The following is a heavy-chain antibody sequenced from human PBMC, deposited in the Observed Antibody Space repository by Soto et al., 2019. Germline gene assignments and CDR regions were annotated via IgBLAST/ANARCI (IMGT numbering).Heavy chain of an antibody. D-gene: IGHD3-22*01. CDR1: GGSFGGYY. V-gene: IGHV4-34*01. J-gene: IGHJ4*02. Sequence: SETLSLTCAVYGGSFGGYYWSWIRQPPGKGLEWIGEINHSGSTNNNPSLKSRVTISVDTSKNQFSLKLSSVTAADTAVYYCASQHYYDSSGYYVVYWGQGTLVTVS. CDR3: ASQHYYDSSGYYVVY. CDR2: INHSGST.